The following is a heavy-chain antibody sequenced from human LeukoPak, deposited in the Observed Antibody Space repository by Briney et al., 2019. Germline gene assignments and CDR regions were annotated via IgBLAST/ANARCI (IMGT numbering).Heavy chain of an antibody. CDR2: ISSSGSTI. D-gene: IGHD2-2*01. CDR1: GFTFSDYY. Sequence: EGSLRLSCAASGFTFSDYYMSWIRQAPGKGLEWVSYISSSGSTIYYADSVKGRFTISRDNAKNSLYLQMNSLRAEDTAVYYCAKDWVVVVPAAMTPYFDYWGQGTLVTVSS. CDR3: AKDWVVVVPAAMTPYFDY. V-gene: IGHV3-11*01. J-gene: IGHJ4*02.